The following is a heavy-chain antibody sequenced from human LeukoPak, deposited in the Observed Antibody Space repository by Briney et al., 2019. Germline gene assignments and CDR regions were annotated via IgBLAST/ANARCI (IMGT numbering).Heavy chain of an antibody. CDR2: LGSGGRGS. D-gene: IGHD6-13*01. J-gene: IGHJ5*02. CDR1: GFTFSGYA. Sequence: GGSLRLSCAASGFTFSGYAMSWVRQAPGESPEWVSALGSGGRGSHYADSVKGRFTISRDDSKNTLYLQMNSLRAEDTAVYFCARPGLAAAGTRWFDPWGQGTLVTVSS. CDR3: ARPGLAAAGTRWFDP. V-gene: IGHV3-23*01.